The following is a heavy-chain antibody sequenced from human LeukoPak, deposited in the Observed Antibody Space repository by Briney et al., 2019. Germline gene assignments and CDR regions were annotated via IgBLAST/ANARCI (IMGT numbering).Heavy chain of an antibody. CDR3: AKGPYRRDGYTYDAFDI. Sequence: PGGSLRLSCAASGFTFSSYSMNWVRQAPGRGLEWVSSISSSSSYIYYADSVKGRFTISRDNAKNSLYLQMNSLRAEDTAVYYCAKGPYRRDGYTYDAFDIWGQGTMVTVSS. J-gene: IGHJ3*02. D-gene: IGHD5-24*01. V-gene: IGHV3-21*01. CDR2: ISSSSSYI. CDR1: GFTFSSYS.